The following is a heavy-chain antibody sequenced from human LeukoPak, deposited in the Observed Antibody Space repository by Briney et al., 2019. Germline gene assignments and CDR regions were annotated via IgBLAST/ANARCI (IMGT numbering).Heavy chain of an antibody. CDR2: IYYSGST. CDR3: ASSEQLVPNAFDI. CDR1: GGSISSYY. D-gene: IGHD6-6*01. Sequence: SETLSLTCTVSGGSISSYYWSWIRQPPGKGLEWIGYIYYSGSTNYNPSLKSRVTISVDRSKNQFSLKLSSVTAADTAVYYCASSEQLVPNAFDIWGQGTMVTVSS. J-gene: IGHJ3*02. V-gene: IGHV4-59*12.